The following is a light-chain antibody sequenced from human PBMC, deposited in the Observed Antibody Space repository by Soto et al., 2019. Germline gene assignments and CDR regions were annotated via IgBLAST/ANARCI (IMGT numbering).Light chain of an antibody. Sequence: QSALAQPASVSGSPGQSITIPCTGTSTDVGSHKLVSWYQQYPGNAPKLIIFEAYKRPSGVSNRFSGSKSGSTASLTISGLQAEDEANYYCCSNAVGSTYVFGTGTKVTVL. V-gene: IGLV2-23*01. CDR2: EAY. J-gene: IGLJ1*01. CDR1: STDVGSHKL. CDR3: CSNAVGSTYV.